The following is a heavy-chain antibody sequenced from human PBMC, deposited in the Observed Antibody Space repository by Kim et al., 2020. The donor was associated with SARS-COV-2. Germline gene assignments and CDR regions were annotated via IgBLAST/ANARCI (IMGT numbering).Heavy chain of an antibody. CDR3: AKDYKRLMTYGDIEGMD. V-gene: IGHV3-30*18. CDR2: ILYDGRNH. J-gene: IGHJ6*01. CDR1: GLAFSNHA. Sequence: GGSLRLSCVASGLAFSNHAFHWVRQAPGKGLEWVALILYDGRNHYYAEAVKGRFTVSRDNSRNTLHLERNSMRAEERAVYYCAKDYKRLMTYGDIEGMD. D-gene: IGHD2-8*01.